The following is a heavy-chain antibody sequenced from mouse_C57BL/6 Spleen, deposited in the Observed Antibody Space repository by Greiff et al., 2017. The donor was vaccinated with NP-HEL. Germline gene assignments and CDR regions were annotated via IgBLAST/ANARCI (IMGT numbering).Heavy chain of an antibody. CDR2: IDPSDSET. J-gene: IGHJ4*01. CDR3: ARDYGYDEEDYYAMDY. CDR1: GYTFTSYW. V-gene: IGHV1-52*01. D-gene: IGHD2-2*01. Sequence: VQLQQPGAELVRPGSSVKLSCKASGYTFTSYWMHWVKQRPIQGLEWIGNIDPSDSETHYNQKFKDKATLTVDKSSSTAYMQLSSLTSEDSAVYYCARDYGYDEEDYYAMDYWGQGTSVTVSS.